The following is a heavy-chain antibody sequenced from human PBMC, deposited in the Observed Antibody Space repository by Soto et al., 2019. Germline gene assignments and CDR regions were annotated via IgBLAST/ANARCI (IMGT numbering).Heavy chain of an antibody. J-gene: IGHJ6*03. D-gene: IGHD1-26*01. Sequence: SETLSLTCAVYGGSFSGYYWSWIRQPPGKGLEWIGEINHSGSTNYNPSLKSRVTISVDTSKNQFSLKLSSVTAADTAVYYCARGRDFRGGGCYLSSYYYMDVWGKGTTVTVSS. V-gene: IGHV4-34*01. CDR2: INHSGST. CDR1: GGSFSGYY. CDR3: ARGRDFRGGGCYLSSYYYMDV.